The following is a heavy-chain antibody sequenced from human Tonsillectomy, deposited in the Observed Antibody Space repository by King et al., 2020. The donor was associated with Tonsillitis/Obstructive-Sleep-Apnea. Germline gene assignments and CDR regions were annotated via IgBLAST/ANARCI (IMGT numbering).Heavy chain of an antibody. V-gene: IGHV4-34*01. D-gene: IGHD3-10*01. CDR1: GGSFSDYY. J-gene: IGHJ6*03. CDR2: INHSGVT. Sequence: VQLQQWGAGLLKPSETLSLTCPVYGGSFSDYYWSWIRQPPGKGLEWIGAINHSGVTNYNPSLKSRVTISVDTSKNQFSLKLSSLTAADTAVYYCARGTNSPMVQGDPLSGNSYMDVWGKGTTVTVSS. CDR3: ARGTNSPMVQGDPLSGNSYMDV.